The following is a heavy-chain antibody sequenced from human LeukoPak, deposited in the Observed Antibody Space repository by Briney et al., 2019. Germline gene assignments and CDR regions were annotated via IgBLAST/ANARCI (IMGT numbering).Heavy chain of an antibody. J-gene: IGHJ4*02. D-gene: IGHD6-6*01. CDR3: ARVDSNSFEASDF. CDR1: GYTFTGYY. V-gene: IGHV1-2*06. Sequence: ASVKVSCKASGYTFTGYYMHWVRQAPGQGLEWMGRINPNSGGTNYAQKFQGRVTMTRDTSISTAYMELSRLRSDDTAVYYCARVDSNSFEASDFWGQGTLVTVSS. CDR2: INPNSGGT.